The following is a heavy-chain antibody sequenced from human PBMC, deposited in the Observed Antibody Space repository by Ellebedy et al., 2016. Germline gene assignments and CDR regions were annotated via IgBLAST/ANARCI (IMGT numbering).Heavy chain of an antibody. J-gene: IGHJ6*02. D-gene: IGHD3-16*01. CDR1: GYSISSGYS. CDR3: ARDPRLGGMDV. V-gene: IGHV4-38-2*02. CDR2: IYHSGST. Sequence: SETLSLXXTVSGYSISSGYSWGWIRQPPGKGLEWIGSIYHSGSTYYNPSLKSRVTISVDTSKNQFSLKLNSVTAADTAVYYCARDPRLGGMDVWGQGTTVTVSS.